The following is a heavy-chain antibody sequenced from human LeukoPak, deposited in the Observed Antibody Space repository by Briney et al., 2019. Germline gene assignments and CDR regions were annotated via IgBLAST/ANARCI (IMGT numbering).Heavy chain of an antibody. CDR1: GGSISTYY. CDR3: ARGGAARLHFQN. Sequence: PSETLSLTCTVSGGSISTYYWNWIRQPPGKGLEWIGYIYHSGSTNYNPSLQSRVTISVDTSKNQFSLNLNSVTAADTAVYYCARGGAARLHFQNWGQGTLVAVSS. V-gene: IGHV4-59*01. CDR2: IYHSGST. D-gene: IGHD6-6*01. J-gene: IGHJ1*01.